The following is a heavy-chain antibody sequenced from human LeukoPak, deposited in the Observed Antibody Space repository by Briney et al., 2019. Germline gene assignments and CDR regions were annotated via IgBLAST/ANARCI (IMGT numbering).Heavy chain of an antibody. CDR3: ARSLGYCSGGSCYPLYYFDY. D-gene: IGHD2-15*01. CDR1: GGSISSGSYY. J-gene: IGHJ4*02. V-gene: IGHV4-61*02. CDR2: IYTSGST. Sequence: SETLSLTCTVSGGSISSGSYYWSWIRQPAGKGLEWIGRIYTSGSTNYNPSLKSRVTISVDTSKNQFSLKLSPVTAADTAVYYCARSLGYCSGGSCYPLYYFDYWGQGTLVTVSS.